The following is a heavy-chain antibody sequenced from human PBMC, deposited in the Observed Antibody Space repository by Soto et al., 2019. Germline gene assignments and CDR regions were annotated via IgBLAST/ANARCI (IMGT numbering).Heavy chain of an antibody. CDR1: GFTFSSFG. V-gene: IGHV3-23*01. CDR3: AKDNLYGSGSYYNGRDY. J-gene: IGHJ4*02. D-gene: IGHD3-10*01. CDR2: ISGSGGST. Sequence: PGGSLRLSCAASGFTFSSFGMHWVRQAPGKGLEWVSAISGSGGSTYYADSVKGRFTISRDNSKNTLYLQMNSLRAEDTAVYYCAKDNLYGSGSYYNGRDYWGQGTLVTVSS.